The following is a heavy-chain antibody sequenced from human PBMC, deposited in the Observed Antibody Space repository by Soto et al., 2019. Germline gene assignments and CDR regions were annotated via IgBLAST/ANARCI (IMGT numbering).Heavy chain of an antibody. D-gene: IGHD2-15*01. V-gene: IGHV3-48*02. Sequence: PGGSLRLSCAASGFTFCSYSTNWVRQAPGKGLEWVSYISSSSSTIYYADSVKGRFTISRDNAKNSLYLQMNSLRDEDTAVYYCARSKLLDDAFDIWGQGTMVTVSS. CDR2: ISSSSSTI. J-gene: IGHJ3*02. CDR3: ARSKLLDDAFDI. CDR1: GFTFCSYS.